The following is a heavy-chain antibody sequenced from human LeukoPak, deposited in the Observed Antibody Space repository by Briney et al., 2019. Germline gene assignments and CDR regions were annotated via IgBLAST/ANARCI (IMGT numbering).Heavy chain of an antibody. J-gene: IGHJ6*02. CDR1: GFTFSSYS. Sequence: GGSLRLSCAASGFTFSSYSMNWVRQAPGKGLEWVSSISSSSSYIYYADSVKGRFTIPRDNAKNSLYLQMNSLRAEDTAVYYCARDSIDMGGYYYYGMDVWGQGTTVTVSS. V-gene: IGHV3-21*01. CDR2: ISSSSSYI. D-gene: IGHD2/OR15-2a*01. CDR3: ARDSIDMGGYYYYGMDV.